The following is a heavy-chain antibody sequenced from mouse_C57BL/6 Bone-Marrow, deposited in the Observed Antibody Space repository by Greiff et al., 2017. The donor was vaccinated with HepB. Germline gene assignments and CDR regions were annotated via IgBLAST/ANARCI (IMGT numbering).Heavy chain of an antibody. CDR3: TPNYYGSSYYWYFDV. CDR2: IRLKSDNYAT. CDR1: GFTFSNYW. V-gene: IGHV6-3*01. J-gene: IGHJ1*03. D-gene: IGHD1-1*01. Sequence: DVMLVESGGGLVQPGGSMKLSCVASGFTFSNYWMNWVRQSPEKGLEWVAQIRLKSDNYATHYAESVKGRFTISRDDSKSSVYLQMNNLRAEDTGIYYCTPNYYGSSYYWYFDVWGTGTTVTVSS.